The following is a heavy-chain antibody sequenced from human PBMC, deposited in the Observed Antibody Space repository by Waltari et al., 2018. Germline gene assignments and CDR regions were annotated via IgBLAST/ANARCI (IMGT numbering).Heavy chain of an antibody. CDR1: GYTFTSYD. Sequence: QVQLVQSGAEVKKPGASVKVSCKASGYTFTSYDINWVRQATGQGLEWMGWMNPNSANTGYAQKFQGRVTITRNTSRSTAYMGLSSLRSEDAAVYYCARGRRGSSSWSRPYFDYWGQGTLVTVSS. D-gene: IGHD6-13*01. V-gene: IGHV1-8*03. CDR3: ARGRRGSSSWSRPYFDY. J-gene: IGHJ4*02. CDR2: MNPNSANT.